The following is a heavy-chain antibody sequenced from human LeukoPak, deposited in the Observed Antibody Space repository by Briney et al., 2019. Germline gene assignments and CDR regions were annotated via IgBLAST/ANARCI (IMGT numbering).Heavy chain of an antibody. CDR1: GFTFSNYW. CDR3: ARTWMYSNYF. J-gene: IGHJ4*02. Sequence: GGSLRLSCAASGFTFSNYWMSWVRQAPGKGLEWVANINQDGSEKYYVDSVRGRFTISRDNAENSLYLQMNSLRAEDTAVYYCARTWMYSNYFRGQGTLVTVS. D-gene: IGHD4-11*01. CDR2: INQDGSEK. V-gene: IGHV3-7*03.